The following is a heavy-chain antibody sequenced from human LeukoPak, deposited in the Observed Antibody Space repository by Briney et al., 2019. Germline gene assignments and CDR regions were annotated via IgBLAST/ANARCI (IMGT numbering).Heavy chain of an antibody. CDR1: GGSFSGYY. CDR2: INHSGST. D-gene: IGHD3-22*01. J-gene: IGHJ4*02. Sequence: PSETLSLTCAVYGGSFSGYYWSWIRQPPGKGLEWIGEINHSGSTNYNPSLKSRVTISVDTSKNHFSLKLGSVTAADTAVYYCAGAGDYYDSRGYYYSFDYWGQGTLVTVSS. V-gene: IGHV4-34*01. CDR3: AGAGDYYDSRGYYYSFDY.